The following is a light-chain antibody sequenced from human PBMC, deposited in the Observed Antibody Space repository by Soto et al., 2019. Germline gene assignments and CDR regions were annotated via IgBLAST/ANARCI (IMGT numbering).Light chain of an antibody. CDR1: SSDIGGYNF. CDR2: DVS. Sequence: QSVLTQPASVSGSPGQSITISCTGTSSDIGGYNFVSWYQHHPGKAPKLLIHDVSNRPSGVSSRFSGSKSGNTASLTISGLQAEDEADYYCNSYRTVSTYVFGTGTKGTVL. V-gene: IGLV2-14*03. J-gene: IGLJ1*01. CDR3: NSYRTVSTYV.